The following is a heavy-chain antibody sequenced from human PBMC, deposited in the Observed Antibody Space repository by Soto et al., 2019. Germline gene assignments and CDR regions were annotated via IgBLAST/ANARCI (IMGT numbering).Heavy chain of an antibody. CDR3: PRHGPDSYYYGSGSYYNPLPRPGRKGENYYYYGMDV. Sequence: GESLKISCKGSGYSFTSYWIGWVRQMPGKGLEWMGIIYPGDSDTRYSPSFQGQVTISADRSISTAYLQGSCLKASATAIFYCPRHGPDSYYYGSGSYYNPLPRPGRKGENYYYYGMDVWGQGTTVTVSS. D-gene: IGHD3-10*01. V-gene: IGHV5-51*01. CDR2: IYPGDSDT. CDR1: GYSFTSYW. J-gene: IGHJ6*02.